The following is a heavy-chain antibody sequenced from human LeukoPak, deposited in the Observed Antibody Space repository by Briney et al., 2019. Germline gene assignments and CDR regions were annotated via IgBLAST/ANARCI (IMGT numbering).Heavy chain of an antibody. D-gene: IGHD3-9*01. CDR3: ARGPLRYPPVY. Sequence: GGSLRLSCAASGFSLGDYWMNWVRQAPGKGLEWVANIKQDGNEKYFVDSVRGRFTISRDNAKNSLYLQMNSLRAEDTAVYYCARGPLRYPPVYWGQGTLVTVSS. J-gene: IGHJ4*02. V-gene: IGHV3-7*01. CDR1: GFSLGDYW. CDR2: IKQDGNEK.